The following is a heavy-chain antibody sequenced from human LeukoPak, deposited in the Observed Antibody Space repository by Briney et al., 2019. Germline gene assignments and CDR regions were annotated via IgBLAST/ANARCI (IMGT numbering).Heavy chain of an antibody. CDR3: IRDFRSADL. CDR2: IYVDGRTT. V-gene: IGHV3-74*01. CDR1: GFTFSSYA. J-gene: IGHJ5*02. Sequence: GGSLRLSCAASGFTFSSYAMSWVRQPPGKGLVWVSRIYVDGRTTNYADSVKGRFTISRDNAKNTVYLEMNSLSVEDTATYYCIRDFRSADLWGQGTLVTVTS.